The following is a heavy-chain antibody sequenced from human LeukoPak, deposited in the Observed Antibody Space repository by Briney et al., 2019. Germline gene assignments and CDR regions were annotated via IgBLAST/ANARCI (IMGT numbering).Heavy chain of an antibody. Sequence: PGGSLRLSCAASGFTFRSFAMSWVRQAPGKGLEWVSGIIGSGRTTFYADSVKGRFTISRDNSKNTLYLQTNSLRAEDTAIYYCAKKEGDTYFSWYMDVWGKGTTVTVSS. D-gene: IGHD2-21*01. J-gene: IGHJ6*03. CDR2: IIGSGRTT. V-gene: IGHV3-23*01. CDR3: AKKEGDTYFSWYMDV. CDR1: GFTFRSFA.